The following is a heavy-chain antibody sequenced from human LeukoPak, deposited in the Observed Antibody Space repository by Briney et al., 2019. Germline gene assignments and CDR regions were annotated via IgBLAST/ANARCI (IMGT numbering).Heavy chain of an antibody. CDR2: ITPGGYST. CDR3: AKDPYYYGSGTFDY. V-gene: IGHV3-23*01. J-gene: IGHJ4*02. CDR1: GFAFSTYA. D-gene: IGHD3-10*01. Sequence: PGRSLRLSCAASGFAFSTYAMSWVRQAPGEGLEWVSGITPGGYSTFYADSVKGRFTISRDNSKNTLYLQMNSLRAEDTAVYYCAKDPYYYGSGTFDYWGQGTLVTVSS.